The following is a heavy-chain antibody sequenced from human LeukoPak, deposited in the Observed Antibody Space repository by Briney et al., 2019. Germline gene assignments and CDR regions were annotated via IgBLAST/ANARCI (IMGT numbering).Heavy chain of an antibody. V-gene: IGHV3-23*01. D-gene: IGHD2-15*01. CDR3: AKGSGGSCHSATDY. CDR1: GFSFSRYA. Sequence: GGSLRLSCAASGFSFSRYAMNWVRQAPGKGLEWVSVICGSSSSTYYVDSVKGRFTISRDNSKNTLYLQMNSLRAEDTAIYYCAKGSGGSCHSATDYWGQGTLVTVSS. CDR2: ICGSSSST. J-gene: IGHJ4*02.